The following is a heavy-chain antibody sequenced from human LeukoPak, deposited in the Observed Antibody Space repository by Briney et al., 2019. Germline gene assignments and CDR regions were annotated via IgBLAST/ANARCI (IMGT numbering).Heavy chain of an antibody. V-gene: IGHV1-2*02. J-gene: IGHJ4*02. CDR3: ARDPDYGGNSGIDY. CDR1: GYTFTGYY. CDR2: INPNSGGT. Sequence: ASVKVSCKASGYTFTGYYMHWVRQAPGQGLEWMGWINPNSGGTSYAQNFQGRVTMTRDTSISTAYMEMSRLRSDGTAVYYCARDPDYGGNSGIDYWGQGTLVTVSS. D-gene: IGHD4-23*01.